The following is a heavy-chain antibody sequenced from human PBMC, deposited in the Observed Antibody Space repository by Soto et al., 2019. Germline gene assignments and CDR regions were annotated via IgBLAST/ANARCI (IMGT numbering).Heavy chain of an antibody. CDR3: ASFAGPPRQSDY. Sequence: GASVKVSCKASGGTFSSYAISGVRQAPGQGLESMGGIIPIFGTANYAQKFQGRVTITADESTSTAYMELSSLRSEDTAVYYCASFAGPPRQSDYWSQGTLVTVSS. V-gene: IGHV1-69*13. CDR2: IIPIFGTA. J-gene: IGHJ4*02. CDR1: GGTFSSYA.